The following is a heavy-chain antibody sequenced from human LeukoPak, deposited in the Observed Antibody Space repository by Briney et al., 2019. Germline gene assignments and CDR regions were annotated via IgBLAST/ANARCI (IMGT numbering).Heavy chain of an antibody. CDR3: ARDRAYSSSWYEYWYFDL. D-gene: IGHD6-13*01. Sequence: GGSLRLSCAACGFTVSSNYMSWVRQAPGKGLEWVSVIYSGGSTYYADSVKGRFTISRDNSKNTLYLQMNSLRAEDTAMYYCARDRAYSSSWYEYWYFDLWGRGTLVTVSS. CDR2: IYSGGST. V-gene: IGHV3-53*01. CDR1: GFTVSSNY. J-gene: IGHJ2*01.